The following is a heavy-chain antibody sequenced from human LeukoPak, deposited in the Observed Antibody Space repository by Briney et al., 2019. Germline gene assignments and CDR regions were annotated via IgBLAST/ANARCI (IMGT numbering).Heavy chain of an antibody. J-gene: IGHJ3*02. CDR1: GYTLTELS. V-gene: IGHV1-24*01. CDR2: FDPEDGET. D-gene: IGHD3-22*01. CDR3: ATVTYYYDSSGFAFDI. Sequence: ASVKVSCMVSGYTLTELSMHWVRQAPGKGLEWMGGFDPEDGETIYAQKFQGRVTMTEDTSTDTAYMELSSLRSEDTAVYYCATVTYYYDSSGFAFDIWGQGTMVTVSS.